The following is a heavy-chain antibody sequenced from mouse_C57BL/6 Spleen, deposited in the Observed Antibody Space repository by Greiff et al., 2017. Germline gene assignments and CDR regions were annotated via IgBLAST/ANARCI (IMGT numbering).Heavy chain of an antibody. CDR1: GYTFTSYW. D-gene: IGHD2-3*01. J-gene: IGHJ1*03. CDR2: IHPNSGST. Sequence: VKLVESGAELVKPGASVKLSCKASGYTFTSYWMHWVKQRPGQGLEWIGMIHPNSGSTNYNEKFKSKATLTVDKSSSTAYMQLSSLTSEDSAVYYCARSDGFWYFDVWGTGTTVTVSS. CDR3: ARSDGFWYFDV. V-gene: IGHV1-64*01.